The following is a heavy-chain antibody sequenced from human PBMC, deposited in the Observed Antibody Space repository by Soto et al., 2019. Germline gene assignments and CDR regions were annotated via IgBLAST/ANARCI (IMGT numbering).Heavy chain of an antibody. Sequence: ASVKVSCKASGYTFTGYYVHWVRQAPGQGLEWMGWINPNSGDTYLAQRFQGRVTMNRDTSIGTAYMELRGLTSDDTAEYYCAKGGAIVAAGTRVYLYNAMDVWGQGTTVTSP. CDR3: AKGGAIVAAGTRVYLYNAMDV. CDR1: GYTFTGYY. D-gene: IGHD1-26*01. CDR2: INPNSGDT. J-gene: IGHJ6*02. V-gene: IGHV1-2*02.